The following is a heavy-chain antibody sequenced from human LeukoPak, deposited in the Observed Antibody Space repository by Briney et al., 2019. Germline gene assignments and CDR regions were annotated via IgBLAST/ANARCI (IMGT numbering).Heavy chain of an antibody. J-gene: IGHJ4*02. D-gene: IGHD6-13*01. CDR2: ISYDESTR. CDR1: GVSFSIYA. Sequence: AGGSLRLSCAASGVSFSIYAMHWVRQAPGKGLEWVALISYDESTRYYADSVKGRFTISRDNSKNSLYLQMNSLRVEDTAVYCCARRWSFDYWGQGTLVTVSS. V-gene: IGHV3-30*04. CDR3: ARRWSFDY.